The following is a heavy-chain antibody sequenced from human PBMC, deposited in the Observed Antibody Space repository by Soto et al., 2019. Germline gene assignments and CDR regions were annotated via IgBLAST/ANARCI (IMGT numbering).Heavy chain of an antibody. Sequence: SETLSLTCTFSGGSISSSSYYLGWIRQPPGKGLEWIGSIYYSGSTYYNPSLKSRVTISVDTSKNQFSLKLSSVTAADTAVYYCARHLYCSSTSCHDAFDIWGQGTMVTVSS. J-gene: IGHJ3*02. CDR1: GGSISSSSYY. CDR3: ARHLYCSSTSCHDAFDI. D-gene: IGHD2-2*01. V-gene: IGHV4-39*01. CDR2: IYYSGST.